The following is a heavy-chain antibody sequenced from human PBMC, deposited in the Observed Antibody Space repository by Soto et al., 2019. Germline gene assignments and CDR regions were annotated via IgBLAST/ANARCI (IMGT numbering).Heavy chain of an antibody. J-gene: IGHJ5*02. CDR1: GYTFTNYD. Sequence: QAQLVQSGAEVKEPGASVQVSCKASGYTFTNYDISWVRQATGQGLEWMGWMNPNSANTGYAQKFQGRVSMTRDTSINTAYMELSSLRSEDTAIYYCARMATSGTLNWFDPWGQGTLVTVSS. CDR3: ARMATSGTLNWFDP. CDR2: MNPNSANT. V-gene: IGHV1-8*01. D-gene: IGHD1-26*01.